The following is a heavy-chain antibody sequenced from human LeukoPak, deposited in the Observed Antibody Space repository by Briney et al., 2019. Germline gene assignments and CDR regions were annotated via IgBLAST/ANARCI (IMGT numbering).Heavy chain of an antibody. Sequence: GGSLRLSCAASGFTFDDYGMSWVRQAPGKGLEWVSGINWNVGSTGYAASVKARFTISRDNAKNSLYLQMNSLRAEDTALYYCARATMARSHFDYWGQGTLVTVSS. CDR3: ARATMARSHFDY. V-gene: IGHV3-20*04. CDR2: INWNVGST. D-gene: IGHD3-10*01. CDR1: GFTFDDYG. J-gene: IGHJ4*02.